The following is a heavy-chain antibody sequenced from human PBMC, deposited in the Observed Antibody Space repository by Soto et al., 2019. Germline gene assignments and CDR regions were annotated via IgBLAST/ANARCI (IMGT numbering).Heavy chain of an antibody. J-gene: IGHJ6*02. CDR3: AGPDYDRWSGYHYYYYGMDV. CDR2: IYPGDSDT. V-gene: IGHV5-51*01. CDR1: GYSFTSYW. D-gene: IGHD3-3*01. Sequence: PGESLKISCKGSGYSFTSYWIGWVRQMPGKGLEWMGIIYPGDSDTRYSPSFQGQVTISADKSINTAYLQWSSLKASDTATYYCAGPDYDRWSGYHYYYYGMDVWGQGTTVTVSS.